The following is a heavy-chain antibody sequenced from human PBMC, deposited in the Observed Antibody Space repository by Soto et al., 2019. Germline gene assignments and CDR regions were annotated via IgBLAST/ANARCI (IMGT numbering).Heavy chain of an antibody. J-gene: IGHJ5*02. CDR2: FDPEDGET. CDR1: GYTLTELS. CDR3: ATVPDDILTGYYLGWFDP. D-gene: IGHD3-9*01. Sequence: ASVKVSCKVSGYTLTELSMHWVRQAPGKGLEWMGGFDPEDGETIYAQKFQGRVTMTEDTSTDTAYMELSGLRSEDTAVYYCATVPDDILTGYYLGWFDPWGQGTLVTVSS. V-gene: IGHV1-24*01.